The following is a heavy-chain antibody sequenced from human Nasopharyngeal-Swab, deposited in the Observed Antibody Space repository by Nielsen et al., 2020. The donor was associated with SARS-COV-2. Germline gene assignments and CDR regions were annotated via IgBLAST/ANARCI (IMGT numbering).Heavy chain of an antibody. CDR1: GGPISSDH. CDR2: ISYGGGA. J-gene: IGHJ4*02. V-gene: IGHV4-59*01. CDR3: VRGTVVGGKRFDY. D-gene: IGHD4-23*01. Sequence: SEPLSLTCTVSGGPISSDHWSWIPQPPGEGLEWFGYISYGGGAYYNPSLKSRVSISVDTSKNQFSLRLSSVTAADTAVYYCVRGTVVGGKRFDYWGQGTLVAVSS.